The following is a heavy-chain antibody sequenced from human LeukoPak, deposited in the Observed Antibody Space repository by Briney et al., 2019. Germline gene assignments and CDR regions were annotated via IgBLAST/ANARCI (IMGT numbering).Heavy chain of an antibody. V-gene: IGHV4-34*01. CDR3: ARGLTTRIYYYYYMDV. J-gene: IGHJ6*03. D-gene: IGHD4-11*01. CDR2: INHSGST. Sequence: SETLSLTCAVYGGSFSGYYWSRIRQPPGKGLEWIGEINHSGSTNYNPSLKSRVTISVDTSKNQFSLKLSSVTAADTAVYYCARGLTTRIYYYYYMDVWGKGTTVTVSS. CDR1: GGSFSGYY.